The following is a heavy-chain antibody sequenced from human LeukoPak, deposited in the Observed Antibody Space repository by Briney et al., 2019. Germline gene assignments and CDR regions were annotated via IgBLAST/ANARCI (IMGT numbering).Heavy chain of an antibody. CDR2: IIPIFGTA. V-gene: IGHV1-69*05. Sequence: SVTVSCKASGGTFSSYAISWVRQAPGQGLEWMGRIIPIFGTANYAQKFQGRVTITTDESTSTAYMELSSLRSEDTAVYYCARSGYYGSGSYYNPLYYFDYWGQGTLVTVSS. CDR3: ARSGYYGSGSYYNPLYYFDY. CDR1: GGTFSSYA. J-gene: IGHJ4*02. D-gene: IGHD3-10*01.